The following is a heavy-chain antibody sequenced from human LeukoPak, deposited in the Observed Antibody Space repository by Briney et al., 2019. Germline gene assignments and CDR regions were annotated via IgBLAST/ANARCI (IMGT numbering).Heavy chain of an antibody. CDR1: GGSISSYY. D-gene: IGHD3-10*01. Sequence: SETLSLTCTVSGGSISSYYWSWIRQPAGKGLEWIGRIYTSGSTNYNPSLKSRVTMSVDTSKNQFSLKLSSVTAADTAVYYCARDAGQFGYYGSGNNWFDPWGQGTLVTVSS. J-gene: IGHJ5*02. V-gene: IGHV4-4*07. CDR2: IYTSGST. CDR3: ARDAGQFGYYGSGNNWFDP.